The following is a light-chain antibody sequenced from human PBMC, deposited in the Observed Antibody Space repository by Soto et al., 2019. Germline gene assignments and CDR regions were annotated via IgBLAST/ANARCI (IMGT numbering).Light chain of an antibody. V-gene: IGLV2-23*02. CDR3: CSYAGTSTHTV. Sequence: QSVLTQPASVSGSPGQSITISCTGTSSDVGSYNLVSWYQQHPGKAPKLMISEVSKRPSGISDRFSGSKYGSTASLTISGLQAEDEADYYCCSYAGTSTHTVFGGGTQLTVL. CDR2: EVS. CDR1: SSDVGSYNL. J-gene: IGLJ7*01.